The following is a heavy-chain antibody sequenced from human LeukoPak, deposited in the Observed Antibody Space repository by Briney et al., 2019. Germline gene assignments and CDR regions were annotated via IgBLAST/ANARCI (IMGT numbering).Heavy chain of an antibody. CDR3: AKFEYCSSTSCSGNAFDI. J-gene: IGHJ3*02. Sequence: GGSLRLSCAASGFTFSSYWMHWVRQAPGKGLVWVSRINSDGSSTSYADSVKGRFTISRDNAKNTLYLQMNSLRAEDTAVYYCAKFEYCSSTSCSGNAFDIWGQGTMVTVSS. D-gene: IGHD2-2*01. V-gene: IGHV3-74*01. CDR1: GFTFSSYW. CDR2: INSDGSST.